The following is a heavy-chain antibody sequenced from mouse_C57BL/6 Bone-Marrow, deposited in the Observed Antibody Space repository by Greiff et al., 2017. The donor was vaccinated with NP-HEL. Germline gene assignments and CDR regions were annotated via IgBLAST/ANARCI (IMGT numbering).Heavy chain of an antibody. D-gene: IGHD1-1*01. CDR1: GYTFTSYG. V-gene: IGHV1-81*01. Sequence: VQLQQSGAALARPGASVKLSCKASGYTFTSYGISWVQPRTGPGLEWIGEIYPRSGNTYYNEKFKGKATLTADKSSSTAYMELRSLTSEDSAVYFCARHGSTFAWFAYWGQGTLVTVSA. J-gene: IGHJ3*01. CDR2: IYPRSGNT. CDR3: ARHGSTFAWFAY.